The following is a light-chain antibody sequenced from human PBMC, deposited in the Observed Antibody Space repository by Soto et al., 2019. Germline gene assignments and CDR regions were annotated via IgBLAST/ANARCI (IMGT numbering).Light chain of an antibody. CDR2: GNN. J-gene: IGLJ1*01. Sequence: QSVLTQPPSVSGAPGQRVTVSCTGSSSNIGAGYDVHWYQQLPGTAPKLLIYGNNNRPSGVPDRFSGSKSGTSASLAITGLQAEDEADYCCKSYDSSLSAPYVFGTGTKVTVL. CDR1: SSNIGAGYD. CDR3: KSYDSSLSAPYV. V-gene: IGLV1-40*01.